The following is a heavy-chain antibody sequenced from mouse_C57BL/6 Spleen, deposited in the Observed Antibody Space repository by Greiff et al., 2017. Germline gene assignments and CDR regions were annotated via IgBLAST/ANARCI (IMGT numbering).Heavy chain of an antibody. CDR3: ARTDFYGSSDGYFDV. CDR2: IKPNSGTT. V-gene: IGHV1-39*01. J-gene: IGHJ1*03. D-gene: IGHD1-1*01. CDR1: GYSFTDYN. Sequence: VQLQQSGPELVKPGASVKISCTASGYSFTDYNMNWVKQSNGKSLEWIGVIKPNSGTTSYNQKFKGKATLTVDQSSSTAYMQLNILTSEDSAVYYWARTDFYGSSDGYFDVWGTGTTVTVSA.